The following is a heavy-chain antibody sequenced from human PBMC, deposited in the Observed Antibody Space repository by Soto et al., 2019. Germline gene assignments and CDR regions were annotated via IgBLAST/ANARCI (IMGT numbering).Heavy chain of an antibody. CDR3: ARRGGSSSGYYYYAMDV. V-gene: IGHV4-31*03. CDR1: SDSMNSGGYY. Sequence: SETLSLTCSVSSDSMNSGGYYWSWIRQHPXKGLEWIGYIYSNGDTYYNPSLKSRVTISVDTSKNQFSLNLTSATAADTAVYYCARRGGSSSGYYYYAMDVWGQGTTVTVSS. CDR2: IYSNGDT. D-gene: IGHD6-6*01. J-gene: IGHJ6*02.